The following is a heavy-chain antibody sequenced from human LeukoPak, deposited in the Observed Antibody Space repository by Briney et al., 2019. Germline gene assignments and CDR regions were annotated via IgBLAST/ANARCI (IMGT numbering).Heavy chain of an antibody. CDR2: IRYDGSNK. V-gene: IGHV3-30*02. Sequence: GGSLRLSCEASGFTFSSYGMHWVRQAPGKGLEWVAFIRYDGSNKYYADSVKGRFTISRDNSKNTLYLQMNSLRVADTALYYCAKAQGYATSWSPFDYWGQGTLVTVSS. CDR3: AKAQGYATSWSPFDY. CDR1: GFTFSSYG. D-gene: IGHD2-2*01. J-gene: IGHJ4*02.